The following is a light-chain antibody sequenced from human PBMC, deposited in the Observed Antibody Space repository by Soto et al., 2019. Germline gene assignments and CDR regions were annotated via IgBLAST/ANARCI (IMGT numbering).Light chain of an antibody. Sequence: IVMTQSPATLSVSPGESATLSCRASQNIYYNVAWCQQRPGQAPRLLIYGASTRAAGIPDRFSGSGSGTDFTLTITRLEPEDSAVYFCQQYTGPPTTFGQGTRLEIK. J-gene: IGKJ5*01. V-gene: IGKV3D-15*01. CDR3: QQYTGPPTT. CDR2: GAS. CDR1: QNIYYN.